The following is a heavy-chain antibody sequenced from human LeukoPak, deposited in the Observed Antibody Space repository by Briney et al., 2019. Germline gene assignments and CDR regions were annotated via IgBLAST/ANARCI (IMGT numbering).Heavy chain of an antibody. D-gene: IGHD6-13*01. J-gene: IGHJ4*02. Sequence: GGSLRLSCAASGFTFSSFWMHWVRQAPGKGLVWVSRVNSDGSSASYADSVKGRFTISRDNAKNTLYLQMNSLRAEDTAVYYCARDLLSSHYRGEYFDYWGQGTLVTVSS. CDR1: GFTFSSFW. V-gene: IGHV3-74*01. CDR2: VNSDGSSA. CDR3: ARDLLSSHYRGEYFDY.